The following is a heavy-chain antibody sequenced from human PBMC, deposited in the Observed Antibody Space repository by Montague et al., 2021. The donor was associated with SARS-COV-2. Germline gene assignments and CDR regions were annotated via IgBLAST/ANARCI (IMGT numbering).Heavy chain of an antibody. V-gene: IGHV3-30*18. J-gene: IGHJ3*02. CDR1: GFTFSRYG. Sequence: SLRLSCAASGFTFSRYGMHWVRQAPGKGLEWVAFISYDGGNKKYADSVKGLFTITRDNSKNTLYLQMNSLRAEDTAVYSCANLVVVTAGDDFEIWGQGTMVTVSS. CDR2: ISYDGGNK. CDR3: ANLVVVTAGDDFEI. D-gene: IGHD2-21*02.